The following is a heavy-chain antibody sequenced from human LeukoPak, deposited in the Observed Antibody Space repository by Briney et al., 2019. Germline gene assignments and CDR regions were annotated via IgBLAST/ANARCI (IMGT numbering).Heavy chain of an antibody. V-gene: IGHV3-23*01. CDR1: GFTFSNSA. J-gene: IGHJ4*01. CDR3: AKGIYSSGWSYFDY. Sequence: HSGGSLRLSCAASGFTFSNSAMSWVRQAPGKGREWVSTLSGSGITTYYADSVKGRFTISRDNSKNTLYLQMNSLRAEDTAVYYCAKGIYSSGWSYFDYWGHGTLVTVSS. D-gene: IGHD6-19*01. CDR2: LSGSGITT.